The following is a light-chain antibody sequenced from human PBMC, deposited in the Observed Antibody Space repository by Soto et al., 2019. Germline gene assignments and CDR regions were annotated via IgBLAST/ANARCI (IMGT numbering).Light chain of an antibody. CDR3: CSYTSSSTLV. CDR2: EVS. V-gene: IGLV2-14*01. J-gene: IGLJ1*01. Sequence: QSALTQPASVSGSPGQSITFSCTGTSSDIGSYNYVSWFQHHPGKAPKLIIYEVSNRPSGVSNRFSGSKSGNTASLTISGLQTEDEADYYCCSYTSSSTLVFGTGTKVTVL. CDR1: SSDIGSYNY.